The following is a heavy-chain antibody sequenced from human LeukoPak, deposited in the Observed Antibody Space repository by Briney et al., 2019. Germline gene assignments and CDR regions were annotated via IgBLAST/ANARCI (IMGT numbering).Heavy chain of an antibody. J-gene: IGHJ4*02. CDR2: FDPEDGET. Sequence: ASVNVSCKVSGYTLTELSMHWVRQAPGKGLEWMGGFDPEDGETIYAQKFQGRVTMTEDTSTDTAYMELSSLRSEDTAVYYCATDRVARYYGSGSYTYWGQGTLVTVSS. D-gene: IGHD3-10*01. CDR1: GYTLTELS. V-gene: IGHV1-24*01. CDR3: ATDRVARYYGSGSYTY.